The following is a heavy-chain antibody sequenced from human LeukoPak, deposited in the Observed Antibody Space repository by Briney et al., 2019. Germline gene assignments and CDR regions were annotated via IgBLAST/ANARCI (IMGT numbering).Heavy chain of an antibody. D-gene: IGHD1-26*01. V-gene: IGHV3-7*01. CDR2: IKQDGSEK. CDR3: ARDVVHGSYSEYFQH. J-gene: IGHJ1*01. Sequence: PGGSLRLSCAASGFTFSSYWMSWVRQAPGKGLEWVANIKQDGSEKYYVDSVKGRFTISRDNAKNSLYLQMNSLRAEDTAVYYCARDVVHGSYSEYFQHWGQGTLVTVSS. CDR1: GFTFSSYW.